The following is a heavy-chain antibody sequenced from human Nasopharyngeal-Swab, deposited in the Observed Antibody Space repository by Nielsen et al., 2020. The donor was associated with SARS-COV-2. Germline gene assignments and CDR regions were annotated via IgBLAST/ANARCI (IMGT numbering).Heavy chain of an antibody. D-gene: IGHD2-2*01. CDR1: GGSISTNAW. V-gene: IGHV4-4*02. CDR2: VYHTGGT. Sequence: SETLSLTCAVSGGSISTNAWWTWVRQAPRKGLEWIGEVYHTGGTNYNPSLKSRVTLSVDKSKNQFSRRLTSVTAADTAVYFCARGNLVVVPSHILGLGPIFYQFYMDVWGKGTTVSVSS. J-gene: IGHJ6*03. CDR3: ARGNLVVVPSHILGLGPIFYQFYMDV.